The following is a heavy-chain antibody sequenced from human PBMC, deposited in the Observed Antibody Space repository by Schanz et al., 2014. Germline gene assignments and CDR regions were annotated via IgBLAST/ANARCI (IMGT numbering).Heavy chain of an antibody. CDR3: DREIRRADVRGSHTEFLPDYDMDV. CDR1: GYTFTSYY. V-gene: IGHV1-46*03. J-gene: IGHJ6*03. Sequence: EVKKPGASVKVSCKSSGYTFTSYYIHWVRQAPGQGLEWMGIINPTVGSASYTQTCQRRVVIVRDTSASSVYMELSSLRSECSDVYYCDREIRRADVRGSHTEFLPDYDMDVRG. D-gene: IGHD3-10*02. CDR2: INPTVGSA.